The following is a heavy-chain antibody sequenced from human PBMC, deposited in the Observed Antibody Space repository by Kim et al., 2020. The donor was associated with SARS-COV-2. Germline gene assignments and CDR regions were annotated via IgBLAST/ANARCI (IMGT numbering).Heavy chain of an antibody. CDR2: INANSGDT. J-gene: IGHJ4*02. CDR3: ARGKSGRPDY. Sequence: ASVKVSCKTSGYRFTGYFIEWVRQAPGQGLEWMGYINANSGDTHFVQKFQGRVSMTRDTSTNSAYMELNSLTSDDTAVYFCARGKSGRPDYWGQGTLVTVSS. V-gene: IGHV1-2*02. CDR1: GYRFTGYF. D-gene: IGHD1-26*01.